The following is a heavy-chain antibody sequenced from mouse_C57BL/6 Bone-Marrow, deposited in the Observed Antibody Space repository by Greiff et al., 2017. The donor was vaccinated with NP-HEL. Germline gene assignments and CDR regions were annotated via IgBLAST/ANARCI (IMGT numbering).Heavy chain of an antibody. V-gene: IGHV5-17*01. Sequence: EVKLVESGGGLVKPGGSLKLSCAASGFTFSDYGMHWVRQAPEKGLEWVAYISSGSSTIYYADTVKGRFTISRDNAKNTLFLQMTSLRSDDTAMYYCAREGEGYSLAYWGQGTLVTVSA. CDR2: ISSGSSTI. J-gene: IGHJ3*01. CDR3: AREGEGYSLAY. D-gene: IGHD2-3*01. CDR1: GFTFSDYG.